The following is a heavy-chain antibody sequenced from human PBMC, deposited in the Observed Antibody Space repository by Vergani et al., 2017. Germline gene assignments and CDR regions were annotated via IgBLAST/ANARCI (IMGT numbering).Heavy chain of an antibody. D-gene: IGHD3-10*01. CDR1: NYSISRGYF. J-gene: IGHJ5*02. CDR2: FHHTGMT. CDR3: ARHGGSGNFYHLFDP. V-gene: IGHV4-38-2*02. Sequence: QVQLQESGPGLVKPSETLSLTCTVPNYSISRGYFWGWIRRPPGKGLEWIASFHHTGMTYKNPSLKGRVPISVYTSKNLISLKLNSVTAADTALYYCARHGGSGNFYHLFDPWGQGTLVTVSS.